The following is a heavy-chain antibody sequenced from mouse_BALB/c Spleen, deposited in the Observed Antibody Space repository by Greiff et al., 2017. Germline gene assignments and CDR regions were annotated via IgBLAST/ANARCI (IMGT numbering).Heavy chain of an antibody. CDR2: INPSSGYT. V-gene: IGHV1-4*02. J-gene: IGHJ2*01. CDR3: ARGLRLRSY. Sequence: QVQLKESAAELARPGASVKMSCKASGYTFTSYTMHWVKQRPGQGLEWIGYINPSSGYTEYNQKFKDKTTLTADKSSSTAYMQLSSLTSEDSAVYYCARGLRLRSYWGQGTTLTVSS. CDR1: GYTFTSYT. D-gene: IGHD1-2*01.